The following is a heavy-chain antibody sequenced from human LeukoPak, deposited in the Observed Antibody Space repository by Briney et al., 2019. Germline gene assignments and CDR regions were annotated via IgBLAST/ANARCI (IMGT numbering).Heavy chain of an antibody. J-gene: IGHJ6*02. V-gene: IGHV3-23*01. D-gene: IGHD2-2*01. CDR3: AKVHIVVAPVGMPKA. Sequence: PGGSLRLSCAASGFTFSSYAMSWVRQAPGKGLEWVSAISGSGGSTYYADSVKGRFTISRDNFKNTLYLEMNSLRVEETAAYYCAKVHIVVAPVGMPKAWGQGTTVTVSS. CDR2: ISGSGGST. CDR1: GFTFSSYA.